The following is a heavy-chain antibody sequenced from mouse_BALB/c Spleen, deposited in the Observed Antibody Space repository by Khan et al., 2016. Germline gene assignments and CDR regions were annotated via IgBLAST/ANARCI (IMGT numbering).Heavy chain of an antibody. J-gene: IGHJ3*01. CDR1: GFSLSTSGMG. CDR2: IYCDDDN. Sequence: QVTLKEPGPGVLQPSQTLSLTCSFSGFSLSTSGMGVSWIHPPSCQGLGWLAHIYCDDDNRYDHSLNSRLTISKDNSNNQLFLKITSVDTADTATYYCAADDSFAYGGQGTLGTVSA. V-gene: IGHV8-12*01. D-gene: IGHD2-13*01. CDR3: AADDSFAY.